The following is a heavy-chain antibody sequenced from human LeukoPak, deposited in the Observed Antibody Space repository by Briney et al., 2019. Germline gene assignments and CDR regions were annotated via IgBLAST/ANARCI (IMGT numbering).Heavy chain of an antibody. D-gene: IGHD4-17*01. V-gene: IGHV3-30*04. J-gene: IGHJ4*02. CDR2: ISYDGSDE. Sequence: GGSLRLSCAASGFTFSSYTMHWVRQTPGKGLEWVAVISYDGSDEYYADSVKGRFTISRDNSKNTLYLHMNSLRAEDTAVYYCARAGDTVTTDFDYWGQGTLVTVSS. CDR3: ARAGDTVTTDFDY. CDR1: GFTFSSYT.